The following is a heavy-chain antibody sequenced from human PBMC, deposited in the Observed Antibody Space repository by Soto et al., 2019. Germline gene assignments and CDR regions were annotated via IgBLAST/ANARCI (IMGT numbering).Heavy chain of an antibody. CDR2: ISDSGGST. Sequence: GGSLRLSCAASGFTFSSYAMSWVRQAPGKGLKWVSAISDSGGSTYYADSVKGRFTISGDNTKNTLYLQMNSLRAEDTAVYFCAKPDYCSGGSCRYYFDYWRQGTLVTVSS. J-gene: IGHJ4*02. CDR1: GFTFSSYA. V-gene: IGHV3-23*01. CDR3: AKPDYCSGGSCRYYFDY. D-gene: IGHD2-15*01.